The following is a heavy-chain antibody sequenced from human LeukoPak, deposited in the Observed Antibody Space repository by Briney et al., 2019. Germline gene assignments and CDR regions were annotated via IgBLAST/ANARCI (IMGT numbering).Heavy chain of an antibody. J-gene: IGHJ4*02. Sequence: PSETLSLTCTVSGGSISSSSYYWGWIRQPPGKGLEWIGSIYYSGSTYYNPSLKSRVTISVDTSKNQFSLKLSSVTAADTAVYYCARQYYDILTGYRPFDYWGQGTLVTVSS. V-gene: IGHV4-39*01. CDR2: IYYSGST. CDR3: ARQYYDILTGYRPFDY. CDR1: GGSISSSSYY. D-gene: IGHD3-9*01.